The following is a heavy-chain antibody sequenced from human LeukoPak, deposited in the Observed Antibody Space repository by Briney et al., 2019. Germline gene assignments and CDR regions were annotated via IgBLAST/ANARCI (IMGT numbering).Heavy chain of an antibody. CDR2: IIPIFGTA. V-gene: IGHV1-69*05. J-gene: IGHJ6*03. CDR3: AGCYTNYYYYMDV. CDR1: GGTFSSYA. Sequence: SVKVSCKASGGTFSSYAISWVRQAPGQGLEWMGGIIPIFGTANYAQKFQGRVTITTDESTSTAYMELSSLRSEDTAVYYCAGCYTNYYYYMDVWGKGTTVTVSS. D-gene: IGHD2-2*02.